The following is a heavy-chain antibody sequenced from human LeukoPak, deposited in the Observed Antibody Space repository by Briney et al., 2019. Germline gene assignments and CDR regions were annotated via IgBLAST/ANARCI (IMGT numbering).Heavy chain of an antibody. Sequence: PSETLSLTCTVSGGSISSGSYYWSWIRQPAGKGLEWIGRIYTSGSTNYNPSLKSRVTISVDTSKNQFSLKLSSVTAADTAVYYCAREEGYGSGSTNPEYAFDIWGQGTMVTVSS. CDR2: IYTSGST. CDR3: AREEGYGSGSTNPEYAFDI. J-gene: IGHJ3*02. V-gene: IGHV4-61*02. CDR1: GGSISSGSYY. D-gene: IGHD3-10*01.